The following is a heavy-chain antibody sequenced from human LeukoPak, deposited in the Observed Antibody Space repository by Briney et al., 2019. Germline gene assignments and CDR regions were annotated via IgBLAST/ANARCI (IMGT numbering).Heavy chain of an antibody. V-gene: IGHV4-34*01. D-gene: IGHD2-2*02. CDR1: GGSFSGYY. Sequence: SETLSLTCAVYGGSFSGYYWSWIRQPPGKGLEWIGEINHSGSTNYNPSLKSRVTISVDTSKNQFSLKLSSVTAADTAVYYCARVRGYCSSTSCYSYFDYWGQGTLVTVSS. CDR2: INHSGST. J-gene: IGHJ4*02. CDR3: ARVRGYCSSTSCYSYFDY.